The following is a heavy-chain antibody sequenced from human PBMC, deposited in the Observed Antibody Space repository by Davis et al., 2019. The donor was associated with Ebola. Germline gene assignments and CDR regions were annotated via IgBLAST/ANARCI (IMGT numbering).Heavy chain of an antibody. D-gene: IGHD3-16*01. CDR3: ARLGGAPGYYYGMDV. J-gene: IGHJ6*02. CDR1: GYSFTSYW. CDR2: IDPSDSYT. V-gene: IGHV5-10-1*01. Sequence: GESLKISCKGSGYSFTSYWISWVRQMPGKGLEWMGRIDPSDSYTNYSPSFQGHVTISADKSISTAYLQWSSLKASDTAMYYCARLGGAPGYYYGMDVWGQGTTVTVSS.